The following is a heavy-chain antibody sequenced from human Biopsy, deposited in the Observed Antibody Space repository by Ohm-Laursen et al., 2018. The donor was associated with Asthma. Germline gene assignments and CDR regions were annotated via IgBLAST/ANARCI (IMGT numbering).Heavy chain of an antibody. CDR2: ISFDGTNR. D-gene: IGHD1-26*01. CDR1: GFTFSNYG. J-gene: IGHJ4*02. CDR3: AKDVFPGWELRRGPDY. Sequence: SLRLSCAATGFTFSNYGMHWVRQAPGKGLDWVAVISFDGTNRNYTDSVKGRFTISRDNSRNTLHLQMDSLRAEDTAVYYCAKDVFPGWELRRGPDYWGQGTLVTVSS. V-gene: IGHV3-30*18.